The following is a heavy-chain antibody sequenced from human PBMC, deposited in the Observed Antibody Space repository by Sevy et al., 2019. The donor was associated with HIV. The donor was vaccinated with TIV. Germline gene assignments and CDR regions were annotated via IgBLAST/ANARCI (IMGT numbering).Heavy chain of an antibody. J-gene: IGHJ4*02. Sequence: ASVKVSCKASGYTFTSYGISWVRQAPGQGLGWMGWISAYNGDTNSAQRLQGRVTMTTDTSTTTAYMELRSLTSDDTAVYYCARDPRAFYDDSSGYQFDYWGQGTLVTVSS. CDR3: ARDPRAFYDDSSGYQFDY. CDR2: ISAYNGDT. V-gene: IGHV1-18*01. CDR1: GYTFTSYG. D-gene: IGHD3-22*01.